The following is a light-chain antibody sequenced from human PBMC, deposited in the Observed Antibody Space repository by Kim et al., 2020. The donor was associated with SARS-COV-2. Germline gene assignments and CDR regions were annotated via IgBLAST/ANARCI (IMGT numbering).Light chain of an antibody. J-gene: IGLJ2*01. CDR3: CSYAGSSTAVV. V-gene: IGLV2-23*02. CDR2: VVS. CDR1: NRNVETDIR. Sequence: NTIACSGLNRNVETDIRVSWDQQHPGKDRKLMIYVVSKRTSGVSNRFSGSNSGNTASLTISGLKTEDEADYYCCSYAGSSTAVVFGGGTRLTVL.